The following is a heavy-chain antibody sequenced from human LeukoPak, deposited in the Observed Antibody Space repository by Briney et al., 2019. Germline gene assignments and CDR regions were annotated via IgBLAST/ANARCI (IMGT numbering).Heavy chain of an antibody. V-gene: IGHV4-34*01. CDR3: ARGPAVASRGLSV. J-gene: IGHJ4*02. Sequence: SETLSLTCAVYGGSFSGYYWSWIRQPPGKGLEWIGEINQSGVANYNPSLKSRLTISIDTSKNQFSLKLSSVTAADTAVYYCARGPAVASRGLSVWGQGSLVTVSS. CDR2: INQSGVA. D-gene: IGHD6-19*01. CDR1: GGSFSGYY.